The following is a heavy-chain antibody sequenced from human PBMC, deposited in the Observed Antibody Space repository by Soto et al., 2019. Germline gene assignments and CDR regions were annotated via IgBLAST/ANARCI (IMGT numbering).Heavy chain of an antibody. CDR3: AKVGSEVIMHYGMDV. D-gene: IGHD3-3*01. CDR1: GFTFSSYG. J-gene: IGHJ6*02. V-gene: IGHV3-30*18. CDR2: ISYDGSNK. Sequence: QVQLVESGGGVVQPGRSLRLSCAASGFTFSSYGMHWVRQAPGKGLEWVAVISYDGSNKYYADSVKGRFTISRDNSKNTLYLQMNSLRAEDTAVYYCAKVGSEVIMHYGMDVWGQGTTVTVSS.